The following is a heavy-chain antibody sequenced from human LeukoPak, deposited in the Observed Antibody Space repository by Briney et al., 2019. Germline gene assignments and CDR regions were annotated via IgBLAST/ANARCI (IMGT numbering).Heavy chain of an antibody. CDR3: ARGKGPLDAFDI. J-gene: IGHJ3*02. CDR1: GFTFSSYA. Sequence: GGSLRLSCAASGFTFSSYAMHWVRQAPGKGLEWVAVISYDGSNKYYADSVKGRFTISRDNSKNTLYLQMNSLRAEDTAVYYCARGKGPLDAFDIWGQGTMVTVSS. V-gene: IGHV3-30-3*01. CDR2: ISYDGSNK.